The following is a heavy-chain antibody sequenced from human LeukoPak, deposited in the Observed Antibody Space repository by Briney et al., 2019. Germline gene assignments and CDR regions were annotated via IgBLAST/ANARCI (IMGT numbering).Heavy chain of an antibody. Sequence: KPSETLSLTCAVYGGSFSGYYWSWIRQPPGKGLEWIGEINHSGSTNYNPSLKSRVTISVDTSKNQFSLKLSSVTAADTAVYYCARGPVGYSSSSFALSYWGQGTLVTVSS. CDR2: INHSGST. CDR3: ARGPVGYSSSSFALSY. CDR1: GGSFSGYY. J-gene: IGHJ4*02. D-gene: IGHD6-6*01. V-gene: IGHV4-34*01.